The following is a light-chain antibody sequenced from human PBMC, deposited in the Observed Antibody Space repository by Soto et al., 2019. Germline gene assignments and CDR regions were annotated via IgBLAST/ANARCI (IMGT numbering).Light chain of an antibody. V-gene: IGKV3-20*01. J-gene: IGKJ1*01. CDR3: QQYGRSPGT. CDR2: GAS. CDR1: QSVSLNY. Sequence: DIVMTQSPGTLSLSPGERATLSCRASQSVSLNYLAWYQQKPGQAPRLLIYGASIRATGIPDRFSGSGSGTDFTLTISRLEPEDFAVYYCQQYGRSPGTFGQGTKVEIK.